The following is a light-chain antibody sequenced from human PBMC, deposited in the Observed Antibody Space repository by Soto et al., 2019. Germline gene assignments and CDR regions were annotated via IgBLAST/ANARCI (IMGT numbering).Light chain of an antibody. CDR3: QQYNNGPQT. V-gene: IGKV3-15*01. CDR1: QSVSSN. Sequence: EIVMTQSPATLSVSPGERATLSCRASQSVSSNLAWYQQKPGQAPRLLIYGASTRATGIPARFGGSGAWTEFTLTISSLQSEDFAVYYCQQYNNGPQTFGQGTKVEIK. J-gene: IGKJ1*01. CDR2: GAS.